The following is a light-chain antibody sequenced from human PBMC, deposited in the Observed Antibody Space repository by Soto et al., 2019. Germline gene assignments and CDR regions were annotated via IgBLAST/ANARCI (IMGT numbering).Light chain of an antibody. J-gene: IGKJ2*01. CDR2: GAS. CDR3: QQGHNWPLT. Sequence: EIVMTQSPATLSLSPGERAALSCRASQSINSELAWYQQKPGQPPRLLIYGASTRATGVPARFTGSESGSAFSLTISGLQSEDFAVYYCQQGHNWPLTLGQGTRLEI. CDR1: QSINSE. V-gene: IGKV3-15*01.